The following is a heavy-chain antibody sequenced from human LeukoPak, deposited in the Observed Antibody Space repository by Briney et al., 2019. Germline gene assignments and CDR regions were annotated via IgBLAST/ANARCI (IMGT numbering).Heavy chain of an antibody. CDR1: GYTFTSYG. D-gene: IGHD3-10*01. V-gene: IGHV1-18*01. J-gene: IGHJ4*02. Sequence: ASVKVSCKASGYTFTSYGISWVRQAPGQGLEWMGWISAYNGNTNYAQKLQGRVTMTTDTSTSTAYMELRSLRSDDTAVYYCARNPALLWFGEGGCFDYWGQGTLVTVSS. CDR2: ISAYNGNT. CDR3: ARNPALLWFGEGGCFDY.